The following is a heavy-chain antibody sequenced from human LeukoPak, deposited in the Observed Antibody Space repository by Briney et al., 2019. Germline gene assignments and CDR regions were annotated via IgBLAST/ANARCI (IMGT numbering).Heavy chain of an antibody. CDR3: ASLGPNYDYVWGSYRADDYYFDY. D-gene: IGHD3-16*02. CDR1: GGSISSSSYY. CDR2: IYYSGST. Sequence: SETLSLTCTVSGGSISSSSYYWGWIRQPPGKGLEWIGSIYYSGSTYYNPSLKSRVTISVDTSKNQFSLKLSSVTAADTAVYYCASLGPNYDYVWGSYRADDYYFDYWGQGTLVTVSS. V-gene: IGHV4-39*07. J-gene: IGHJ4*02.